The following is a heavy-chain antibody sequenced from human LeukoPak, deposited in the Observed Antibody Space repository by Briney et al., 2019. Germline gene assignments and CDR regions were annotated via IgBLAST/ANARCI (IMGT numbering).Heavy chain of an antibody. D-gene: IGHD2-2*03. CDR2: VYHSGST. V-gene: IGHV4-4*02. J-gene: IGHJ5*02. Sequence: SETLSLTCAVSGVSVRSYNYWSWVRQPPGKSLEWLGEVYHSGSTIYNPSLESRITISMDTSKNQFSLRLTSVTAADTAVYYCARGNGYCSSTSCKGWFDPWGQGTLVTVSS. CDR1: GVSVRSYNY. CDR3: ARGNGYCSSTSCKGWFDP.